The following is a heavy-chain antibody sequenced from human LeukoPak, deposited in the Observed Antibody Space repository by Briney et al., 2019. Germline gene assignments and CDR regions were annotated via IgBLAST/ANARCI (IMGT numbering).Heavy chain of an antibody. CDR3: ARCGGYDYLDDF. D-gene: IGHD5-12*01. CDR1: GGSFSDYC. Sequence: PSETLSLTCAVYGGSFSDYCWTWIRQPPGEGLEWIGEINYSGSTKYNPSLRSRVSISVDTSKNQFSLKLSSVTAADTAVYYCARCGGYDYLDDFWGQGALVTVSS. J-gene: IGHJ4*02. V-gene: IGHV4-34*01. CDR2: INYSGST.